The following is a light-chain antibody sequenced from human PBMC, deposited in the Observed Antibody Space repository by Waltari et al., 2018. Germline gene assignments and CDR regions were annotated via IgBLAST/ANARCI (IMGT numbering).Light chain of an antibody. V-gene: IGLV2-14*03. CDR2: DVS. CDR3: SSYISSSTLEL. CDR1: RSDVGAYNY. Sequence: QSALTQPASVSGSPGQSITISCTGTRSDVGAYNYVSWYQQHPGKAPKLMIFDVSIRPSGVSNRFAGSKSGNTASLTISGLQAEDEAEYYCSSYISSSTLELFGGGTSLTVL. J-gene: IGLJ2*01.